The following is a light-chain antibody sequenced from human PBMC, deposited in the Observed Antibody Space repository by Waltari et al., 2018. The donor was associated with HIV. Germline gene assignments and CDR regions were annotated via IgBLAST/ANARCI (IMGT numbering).Light chain of an antibody. CDR2: SNN. CDR3: ATWDDSLNGRWV. V-gene: IGLV1-44*01. CDR1: SSNLGSNT. Sequence: QSVLPQPPSASGTPGQRVTISCSGSSSNLGSNTGNWYQQLPGTAPKLLIYSNNQRPSGVPDRFSGSKSGTSASLAISGLQSEDEADYYCATWDDSLNGRWVFGGGTKLTVL. J-gene: IGLJ3*02.